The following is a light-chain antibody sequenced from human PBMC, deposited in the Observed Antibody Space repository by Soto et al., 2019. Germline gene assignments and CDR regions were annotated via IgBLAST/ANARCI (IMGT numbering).Light chain of an antibody. CDR3: QQYNKYLGT. CDR2: KAS. Sequence: DIQMTQSPSTLSASVGDRVTITCRASQSISSWLAWYQQKPGKDPTLLIYKASSLESGVPSRFSGSGSGTEFTLTISSLQPDDFATYYCQQYNKYLGTFGQGNKVEIK. V-gene: IGKV1-5*03. CDR1: QSISSW. J-gene: IGKJ1*01.